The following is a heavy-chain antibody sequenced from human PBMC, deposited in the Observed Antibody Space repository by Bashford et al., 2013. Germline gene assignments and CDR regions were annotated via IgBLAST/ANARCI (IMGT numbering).Heavy chain of an antibody. D-gene: IGHD2-2*01. Sequence: GGSLRLSCAASGFTFSSYSMNWVRQAPGKGLEWVSYISSSSSTIYYADSVKGRFTISRDNAKNSLYLQMNSLRAEDTAVYYCARSPTQLQHPTDYWGQGTLVTVSS. CDR2: ISSSSSTI. CDR1: GFTFSSYS. CDR3: ARSPTQLQHPTDY. V-gene: IGHV3-48*01. J-gene: IGHJ4*02.